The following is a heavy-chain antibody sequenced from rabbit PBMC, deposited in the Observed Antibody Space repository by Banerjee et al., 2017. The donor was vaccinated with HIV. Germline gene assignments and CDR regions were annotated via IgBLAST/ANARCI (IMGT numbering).Heavy chain of an antibody. CDR2: IDNGDGST. J-gene: IGHJ4*01. CDR1: GFSFSSGYD. Sequence: EESGGGLVQPEGSLTLTCTASGFSFSSGYDMCWVRQAPGKRPEWIACIDNGDGSTYYANWVNGRFTITRNTSLNTVTLQMTSLTAADTATYFCARDGGDVGYGFGLWGQGTLVTVS. CDR3: ARDGGDVGYGFGL. V-gene: IGHV1S47*01. D-gene: IGHD6-1*01.